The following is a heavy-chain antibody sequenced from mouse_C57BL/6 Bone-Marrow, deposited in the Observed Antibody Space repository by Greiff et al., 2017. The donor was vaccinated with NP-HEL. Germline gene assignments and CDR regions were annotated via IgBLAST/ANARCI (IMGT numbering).Heavy chain of an antibody. D-gene: IGHD1-1*01. CDR1: GIDFSRYW. CDR2: INPDSSTI. CDR3: ARPYYGSSHWYFDV. J-gene: IGHJ1*03. V-gene: IGHV4-1*01. Sequence: AASGIDFSRYWMSWVRRAPGKGLEWIGEINPDSSTINYAPSLKDKFIISRDNAKNTLYLQMSKVRSEDTALYYCARPYYGSSHWYFDVWGTGTTVTVSS.